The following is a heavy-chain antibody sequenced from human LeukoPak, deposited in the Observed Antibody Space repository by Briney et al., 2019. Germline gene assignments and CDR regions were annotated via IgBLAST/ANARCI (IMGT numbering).Heavy chain of an antibody. D-gene: IGHD3-3*01. CDR2: IYPGDSDT. CDR1: GYSFTSYW. V-gene: IGHV5-51*01. J-gene: IGHJ4*02. CDR3: ARGGEFWSGLVAY. Sequence: GESLKISWKCSGYSFTSYWIGWVRQMPGKGLGWMGIIYPGDSDTRYSPSFQGQVTISADKSISTAYLQWSSLKAADTAMYSCARGGEFWSGLVAYWGQGTLVTVSS.